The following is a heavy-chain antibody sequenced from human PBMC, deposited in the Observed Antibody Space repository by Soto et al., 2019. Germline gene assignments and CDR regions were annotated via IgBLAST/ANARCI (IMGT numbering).Heavy chain of an antibody. J-gene: IGHJ4*02. CDR1: GDSVSSVGFH. CDR2: IYNGGST. V-gene: IGHV4-30-4*01. Sequence: SETLSLTCTVSGDSVSSVGFHWAWLRRPPGKGLEWIGYIYNGGSTYYRPSLESRMHMSLDANRNHYSLGLTSVTAADTAVYFCARAPVGLDTISYFDYWGQGKLVTVSS. CDR3: ARAPVGLDTISYFDY. D-gene: IGHD3-3*01.